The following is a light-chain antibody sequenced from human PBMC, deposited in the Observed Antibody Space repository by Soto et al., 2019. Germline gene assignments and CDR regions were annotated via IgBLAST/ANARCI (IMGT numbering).Light chain of an antibody. Sequence: QSALTQPASVSGSPGQSITVSCTGTSSDVGGYDYVSWYQQHPGKAPKLLIHEVSNRPSGVSNRFSGSKSGNTASLTISGLQAEDEADYYCSSYTSSHTYVFGTGTKLTVL. CDR1: SSDVGGYDY. CDR3: SSYTSSHTYV. V-gene: IGLV2-14*01. CDR2: EVS. J-gene: IGLJ1*01.